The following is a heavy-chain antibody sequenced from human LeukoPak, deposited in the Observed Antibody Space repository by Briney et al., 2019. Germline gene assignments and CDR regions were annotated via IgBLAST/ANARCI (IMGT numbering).Heavy chain of an antibody. V-gene: IGHV4-59*01. CDR1: GGSISSYY. Sequence: SENLSLTCTVSGGSISSYYWSWIRQPPGKGLEWIGYIYYSGSTNYNPSLKSRVTISVDTSKNQFSLKLSSVTAADTAVYYCARESLREGEDYGMDVWGQGTTVTVSS. J-gene: IGHJ6*02. CDR3: ARESLREGEDYGMDV. D-gene: IGHD2-21*01. CDR2: IYYSGST.